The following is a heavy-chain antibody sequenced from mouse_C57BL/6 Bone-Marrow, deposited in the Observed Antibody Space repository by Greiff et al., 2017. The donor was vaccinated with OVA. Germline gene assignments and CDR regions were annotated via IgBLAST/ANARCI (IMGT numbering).Heavy chain of an antibody. J-gene: IGHJ1*03. CDR1: GFSLTSYG. Sequence: VKLMESGPGLVQPSQSLSITCTVSGFSLTSYGVHWVRQSPGKGLEWLGVIWSGGSTDYNAAFISRLSISKDNSKSQVFFKMNSLQADDTAIYYCARGITTVVADWYFDVWGTGTTVTVSS. CDR3: ARGITTVVADWYFDV. CDR2: IWSGGST. D-gene: IGHD1-1*01. V-gene: IGHV2-2*01.